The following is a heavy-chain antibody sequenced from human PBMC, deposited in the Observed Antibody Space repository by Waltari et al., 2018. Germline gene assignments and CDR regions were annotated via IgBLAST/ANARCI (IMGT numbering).Heavy chain of an antibody. Sequence: QVQLQESGPGLVKPSETLSLTCTVSGYSISSGYYWGWIRQPPGKGLEWIGSIYHSGSTYYNPSLKSRVTISVDTSKNQFSLKLSSVSAADTAVYYCARVPRGSYLYPFDYWGQGTLVTVSS. V-gene: IGHV4-38-2*02. CDR3: ARVPRGSYLYPFDY. D-gene: IGHD1-26*01. J-gene: IGHJ4*02. CDR1: GYSISSGYY. CDR2: IYHSGST.